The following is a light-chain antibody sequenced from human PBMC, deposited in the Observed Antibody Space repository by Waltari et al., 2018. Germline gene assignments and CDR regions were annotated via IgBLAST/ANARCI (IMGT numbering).Light chain of an antibody. V-gene: IGKV1-5*03. J-gene: IGKJ1*01. Sequence: DIQMTQSPSTLSASVGDRVTITCRASQSVNSWVAWYQQKPRKAPKLLDFKASNLESGVPSRFSGSGSGTEFTLTISSLQPDDFATYHCQQYDSYWTFGQGTKVEIK. CDR2: KAS. CDR1: QSVNSW. CDR3: QQYDSYWT.